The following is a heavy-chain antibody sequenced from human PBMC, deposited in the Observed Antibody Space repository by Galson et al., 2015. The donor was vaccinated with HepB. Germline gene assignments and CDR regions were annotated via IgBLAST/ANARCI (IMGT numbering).Heavy chain of an antibody. Sequence: SLRLSCAASGFTFSRYWMSWVRQAPGKGLEWVANIKHDGSEKYYVDSVKGRFTISRDNAKNSLYLQVNSLRAEDTAVYYCARYSSGHCGGYWGQGTLVTVSS. CDR1: GFTFSRYW. J-gene: IGHJ4*02. D-gene: IGHD1-26*01. CDR3: ARYSSGHCGGY. V-gene: IGHV3-7*01. CDR2: IKHDGSEK.